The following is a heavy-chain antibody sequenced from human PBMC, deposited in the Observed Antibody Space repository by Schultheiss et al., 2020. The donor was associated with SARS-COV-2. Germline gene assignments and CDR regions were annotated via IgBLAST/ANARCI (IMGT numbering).Heavy chain of an antibody. J-gene: IGHJ4*02. CDR1: GFTFSDYY. D-gene: IGHD5-18*01. CDR3: ARGRSNTAMASPGIHGDY. Sequence: GGSLRLSCAASGFTFSDYYMTWIRQAPGKGLEWVAVISYDGSNKYYADSVKGRFTISRDNSKNTLYLQMNSLRAEDTAVYYCARGRSNTAMASPGIHGDYWGQGTLVTVSS. V-gene: IGHV3-30*03. CDR2: ISYDGSNK.